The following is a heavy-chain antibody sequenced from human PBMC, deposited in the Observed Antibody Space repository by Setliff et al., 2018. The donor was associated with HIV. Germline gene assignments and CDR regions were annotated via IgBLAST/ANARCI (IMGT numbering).Heavy chain of an antibody. CDR2: IYHSGST. V-gene: IGHV4-38-2*01. D-gene: IGHD3-10*01. CDR1: GYSISSGYY. J-gene: IGHJ5*02. Sequence: NPSETLSLTCAVSGYSISSGYYWGWIRQPPGKGLEWIGNIYHSGSTYYNPSLKSRVTISVDTSKNQFSLKLRSVTAADTAVYYCATYADRESNRFDPWGQGSLVTVSS. CDR3: ATYADRESNRFDP.